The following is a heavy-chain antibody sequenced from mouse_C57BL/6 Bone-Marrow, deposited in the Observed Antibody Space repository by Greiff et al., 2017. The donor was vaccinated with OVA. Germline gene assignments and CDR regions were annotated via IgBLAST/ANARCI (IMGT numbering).Heavy chain of an antibody. CDR3: ARSRGYSYAMDY. Sequence: QVQLQQPGAELVKPGASVKLSCKASGYTFTSYWMHWVKQRPGQGLEWIGMIHPNSGSTNYNEKFKSKATLTVDKSSSTAYMQLSSLTSEDSAVYDCARSRGYSYAMDYWGQGTSVTVSS. CDR1: GYTFTSYW. J-gene: IGHJ4*01. D-gene: IGHD2-3*01. V-gene: IGHV1-64*01. CDR2: IHPNSGST.